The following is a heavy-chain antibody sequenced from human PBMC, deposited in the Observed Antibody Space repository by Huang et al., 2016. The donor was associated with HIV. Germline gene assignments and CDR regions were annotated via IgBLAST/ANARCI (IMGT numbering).Heavy chain of an antibody. D-gene: IGHD4-17*01. CDR2: ISPSYGYT. CDR1: GYTFISYG. V-gene: IGHV1-18*04. CDR3: ARDLGTTVVPDGMDV. J-gene: IGHJ6*02. Sequence: QVQLVQSGAEVKKPGASVKVSGRASGYTFISYGITWVRQAPGQGLEGMGWISPSYGYTNYAQQFQGRVTMTTDTSTNTVYMEVRSLRSDDTAVYYCARDLGTTVVPDGMDVWGQGTTVTVSS.